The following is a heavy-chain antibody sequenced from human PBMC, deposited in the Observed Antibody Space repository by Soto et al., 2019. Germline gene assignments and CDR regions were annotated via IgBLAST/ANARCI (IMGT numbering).Heavy chain of an antibody. CDR2: INAGKGNT. Sequence: QVQLVQSGAEVKKPGASVKVSCKASGYIFTSYALHWVRQAPGQRLEWMGWINAGKGNTKYSQKFQGRVTITRDTSASVAYMELSSLASEDTAAYYCARSEVIPEGCDYWGQGTLVTVSS. D-gene: IGHD3-16*02. V-gene: IGHV1-3*01. J-gene: IGHJ4*02. CDR3: ARSEVIPEGCDY. CDR1: GYIFTSYA.